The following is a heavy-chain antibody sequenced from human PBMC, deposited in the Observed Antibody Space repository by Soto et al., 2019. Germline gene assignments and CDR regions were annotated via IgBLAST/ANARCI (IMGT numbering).Heavy chain of an antibody. CDR3: AKGTSYYDSSGFDY. CDR1: GFTFSNYA. CDR2: ISGSGGST. D-gene: IGHD3-22*01. V-gene: IGHV3-23*01. Sequence: EVQLLESGGDLLQPGGSLRLSCAASGFTFSNYAMTWVRQAPGKGLEWVSVISGSGGSTYYADSVKGSFTISRDTSKNTLYLQMNNLRAEDTALYYCAKGTSYYDSSGFDYWGQGTLVTVSS. J-gene: IGHJ4*02.